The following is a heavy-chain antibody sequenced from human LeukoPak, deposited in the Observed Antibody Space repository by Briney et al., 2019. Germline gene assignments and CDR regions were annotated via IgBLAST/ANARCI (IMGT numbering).Heavy chain of an antibody. V-gene: IGHV3-11*01. CDR1: GFTLTDHY. D-gene: IGHD4-17*01. J-gene: IGHJ4*02. CDR3: ARDPDYGDPY. CDR2: ITSSGTTR. Sequence: GGSLRLSCTVSGFTLTDHYMSWFRQSPGRGLEWISWITSSGTTRDYADSVKGRFTISRDNTKNSVYLQMSSLRPDDTAVYYCARDPDYGDPYWGQGTLVTVSS.